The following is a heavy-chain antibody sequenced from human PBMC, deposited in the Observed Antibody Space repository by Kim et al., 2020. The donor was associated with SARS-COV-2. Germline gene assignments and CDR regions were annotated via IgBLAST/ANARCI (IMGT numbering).Heavy chain of an antibody. Sequence: GGSLRLSCAASGFTFSSYSMNWVRQAPGKGLEWVSSISSSSSYIYYADSVKGRFTISRDNAKNSLYLQMNSLRAEDTAVYYCARDSSGEWLRSSFHYYYGMDVWGQGTTVTVSS. D-gene: IGHD5-12*01. CDR1: GFTFSSYS. CDR2: ISSSSSYI. V-gene: IGHV3-21*04. J-gene: IGHJ6*02. CDR3: ARDSSGEWLRSSFHYYYGMDV.